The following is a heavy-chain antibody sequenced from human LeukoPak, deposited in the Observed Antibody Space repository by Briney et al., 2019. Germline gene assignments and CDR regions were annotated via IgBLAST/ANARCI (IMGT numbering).Heavy chain of an antibody. CDR2: INQDGSGK. D-gene: IGHD6-13*01. CDR1: GFIFSTYW. CDR3: ARGYRYVVY. Sequence: GGSLRLSCAASGFIFSTYWMSWVRQAPGKGLEWVANINQDGSGKDYVDSLKGRFTISRDNTKNSLYLQMNSLRAEDTAVYYCARGYRYVVYWGQGTLVTVSS. J-gene: IGHJ4*02. V-gene: IGHV3-7*03.